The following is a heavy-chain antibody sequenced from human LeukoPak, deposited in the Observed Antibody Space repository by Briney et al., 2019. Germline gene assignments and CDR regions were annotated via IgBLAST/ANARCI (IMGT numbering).Heavy chain of an antibody. CDR1: GGSISSYH. CDR3: ARLYYDSSRYPNWFDP. D-gene: IGHD3-22*01. V-gene: IGHV4-59*08. CDR2: INYSGST. J-gene: IGHJ5*02. Sequence: PSETLSLTCTVYGGSISSYHWSWIRQPPGKGLEWIGYINYSGSTNYNPSVKSRVTISIDTSKNQFSLKLSSVTAADTAVYYCARLYYDSSRYPNWFDPWGQGTLVTVSS.